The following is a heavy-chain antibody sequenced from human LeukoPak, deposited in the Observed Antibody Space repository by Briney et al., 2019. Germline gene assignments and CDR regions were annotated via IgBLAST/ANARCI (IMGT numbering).Heavy chain of an antibody. J-gene: IGHJ4*02. CDR2: IIPIFGTA. Sequence: SVKVSCKASGGTFSSYAISWVRQAPGQGLEWMGGIIPIFGTANYARKFQGRVTITADESTSTAYMELSSLRSEDTAVYYCASPYYDFWSGYLYWGQGTLVTVSS. D-gene: IGHD3-3*01. CDR3: ASPYYDFWSGYLY. V-gene: IGHV1-69*13. CDR1: GGTFSSYA.